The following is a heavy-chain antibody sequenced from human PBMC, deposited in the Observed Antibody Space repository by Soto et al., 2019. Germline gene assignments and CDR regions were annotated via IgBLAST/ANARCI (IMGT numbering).Heavy chain of an antibody. Sequence: SETLSLTCTVSGGSISSSSYYWGWIRQPPGKGLEWIGSIYYSGSTYYNPSLKSRVTISVDTSKNQFSLKLSSVTAADTAVYYCVALRYFDWLAQGFEFDPWGQGTLVTVSS. V-gene: IGHV4-39*01. CDR1: GGSISSSSYY. CDR2: IYYSGST. D-gene: IGHD3-9*01. J-gene: IGHJ5*02. CDR3: VALRYFDWLAQGFEFDP.